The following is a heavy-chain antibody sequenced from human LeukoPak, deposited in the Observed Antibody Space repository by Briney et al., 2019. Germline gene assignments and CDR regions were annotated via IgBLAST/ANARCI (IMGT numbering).Heavy chain of an antibody. V-gene: IGHV3-23*01. CDR3: AKAVGRYCSGGSCYMDW. CDR2: ITGSGGST. CDR1: GFTLSTYA. Sequence: GGSLRLSCAASGFTLSTYAMSWVRQAPGKRLESVPAITGSGGSTYYADSVKGRFTISGDNSKNTLYLQMNSLRAEDTAVYYCAKAVGRYCSGGSCYMDWWGQGTLVTVSS. J-gene: IGHJ4*02. D-gene: IGHD2-15*01.